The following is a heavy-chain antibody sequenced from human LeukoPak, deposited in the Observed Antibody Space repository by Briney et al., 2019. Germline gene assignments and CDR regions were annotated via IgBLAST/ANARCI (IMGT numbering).Heavy chain of an antibody. CDR3: ARERDGYTHDAFDI. V-gene: IGHV3-30*02. J-gene: IGHJ3*02. D-gene: IGHD5-24*01. CDR1: GFTFSSYG. CDR2: IRYDGSNK. Sequence: GGSLRLSCAASGFTFSSYGMHWVHQAPGKGLEWVAFIRYDGSNKYYADSVKGRFTISRDNAKNSLYVQMNSLRAEDTAVYYCARERDGYTHDAFDIWGQGTMVTVSS.